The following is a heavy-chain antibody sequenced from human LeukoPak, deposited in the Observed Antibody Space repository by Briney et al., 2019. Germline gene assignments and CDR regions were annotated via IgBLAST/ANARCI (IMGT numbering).Heavy chain of an antibody. CDR2: ISGSGGST. CDR1: GFTFSSYA. V-gene: IGHV3-23*01. D-gene: IGHD3-3*01. CDR3: AKDRRRITIFGVVTGRGYYFDY. Sequence: GGSLRLSCAASGFTFSSYAMSWVRQAPGKGLEWVSAISGSGGSTYYAASVKGRFTISRDNSKNTLYLQMNSLRAEDTAVYYCAKDRRRITIFGVVTGRGYYFDYWGQGTLVTVSS. J-gene: IGHJ4*02.